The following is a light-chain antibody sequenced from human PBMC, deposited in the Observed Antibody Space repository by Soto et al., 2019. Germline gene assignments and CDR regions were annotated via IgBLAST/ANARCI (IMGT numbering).Light chain of an antibody. Sequence: EIVMTQSPDTLYVSPGEGATLSCRASQSVRTKLAWYQQKAGQAPRLLIYGASTRATGIPDRFSGSGSGTEFTLTISSLQSEDFAVYCCQQYNSWPPITFGQGTRLEIK. CDR1: QSVRTK. V-gene: IGKV3-15*01. CDR2: GAS. CDR3: QQYNSWPPIT. J-gene: IGKJ5*01.